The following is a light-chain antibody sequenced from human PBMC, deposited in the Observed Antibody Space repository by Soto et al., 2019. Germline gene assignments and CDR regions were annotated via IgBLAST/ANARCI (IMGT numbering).Light chain of an antibody. CDR1: SSDVGGYNY. CDR2: DVS. J-gene: IGLJ3*02. CDR3: SSYTSSSVWV. V-gene: IGLV2-14*01. Sequence: QSALTQPASVSGSPGQSITISCTGTSSDVGGYNYVSWYQQHPGKAPKLMIYDVSNRPSVVSNRFYGSKSGNTASLTISGLQAEDEADYYCSSYTSSSVWVFGGGTKLTVL.